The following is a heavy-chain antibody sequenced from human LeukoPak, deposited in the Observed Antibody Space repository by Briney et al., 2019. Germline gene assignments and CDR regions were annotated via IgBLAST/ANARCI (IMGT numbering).Heavy chain of an antibody. Sequence: GGSLRLSCATSGFTFSSYWMSWVRQAPGKGLELVSGIYGSDDKTVYGDAVKGRFTISRDNSKNTLYLQMNSIRADDTAVYYCAKTQGYYDAWGQGALVTVSS. CDR2: IYGSDDKT. D-gene: IGHD2-15*01. CDR1: GFTFSSYW. J-gene: IGHJ5*02. V-gene: IGHV3-23*01. CDR3: AKTQGYYDA.